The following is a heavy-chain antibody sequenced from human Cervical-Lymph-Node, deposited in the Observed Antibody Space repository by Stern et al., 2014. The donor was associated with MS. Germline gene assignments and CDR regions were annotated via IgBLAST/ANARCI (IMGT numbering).Heavy chain of an antibody. J-gene: IGHJ6*02. Sequence: VQLVESGAEVKKPGSSVKVSCKASGGIFSRYATTWVRQAPGQGLEWMGGIIPIFGSANYAQKFQGRLSITADESTSTVYMELSSLRSEDTAVYYCARASQRGHTYYYGVDVWGQGTTVTVS. V-gene: IGHV1-69*01. CDR2: IIPIFGSA. D-gene: IGHD3-10*01. CDR3: ARASQRGHTYYYGVDV. CDR1: GGIFSRYA.